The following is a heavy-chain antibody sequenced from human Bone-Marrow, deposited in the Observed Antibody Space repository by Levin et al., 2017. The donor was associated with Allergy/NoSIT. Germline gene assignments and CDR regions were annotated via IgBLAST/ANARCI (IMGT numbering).Heavy chain of an antibody. CDR1: GFSLSTSGVG. CDR2: IYWDDDK. J-gene: IGHJ4*02. V-gene: IGHV2-5*02. Sequence: ESGPTLVKPTQTLTLTCTFSGFSLSTSGVGVSWIRLPPGKALEWLAVIYWDDDKRFSASLMSRLTITKDTSKNQVVLSMTNMDPVDTATYYCARENYFGSGSLDYWGQGALVTVSS. CDR3: ARENYFGSGSLDY. D-gene: IGHD3-10*01.